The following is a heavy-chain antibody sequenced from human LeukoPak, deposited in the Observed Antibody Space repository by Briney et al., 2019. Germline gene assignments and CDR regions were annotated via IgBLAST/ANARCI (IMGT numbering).Heavy chain of an antibody. CDR1: GGSFSGYY. Sequence: PSETLSLTCAVYGGSFSGYYWSWIRQPPGKGLEWIGEINHSGSTNYNPSLKSRVTISVDTSKNQFSLKLSSVTAADTAVYYCARRGYDYVWGSYRYTFFDYWGQGTLVTVSS. D-gene: IGHD3-16*02. CDR2: INHSGST. V-gene: IGHV4-34*01. J-gene: IGHJ4*02. CDR3: ARRGYDYVWGSYRYTFFDY.